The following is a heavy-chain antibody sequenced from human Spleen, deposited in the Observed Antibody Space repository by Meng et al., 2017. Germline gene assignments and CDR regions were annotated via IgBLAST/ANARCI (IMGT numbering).Heavy chain of an antibody. CDR2: INHSGST. CDR1: GGSFSDYY. V-gene: IGHV4-34*01. CDR3: ARGPTTMAHDFDY. J-gene: IGHJ4*02. D-gene: IGHD4-11*01. Sequence: VHPKRWGDGLLKPSETLSLTCVVSGGSFSDYYWSWIRQPPGKGLEWIGEINHSGSTNYNPSLESRATISVDTSQNNLSLKLSSVTAADSAVYYCARGPTTMAHDFDYWGQGTLVTVSS.